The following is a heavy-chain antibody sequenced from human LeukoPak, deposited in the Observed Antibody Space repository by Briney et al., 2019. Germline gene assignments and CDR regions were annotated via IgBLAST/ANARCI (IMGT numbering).Heavy chain of an antibody. CDR3: AREEYYDFWSGYLGNYYYYMDV. Sequence: GGSLRLSCAASGFTFSTYSMTWVRQAPGKGLEWVSSISYDGNYLYYADSVKGRFTISRDNAKNSLYLQMNSLRAEDTAVYYCAREEYYDFWSGYLGNYYYYMDVWGKGTTVTVSS. D-gene: IGHD3-3*01. V-gene: IGHV3-21*01. CDR1: GFTFSTYS. CDR2: ISYDGNYL. J-gene: IGHJ6*03.